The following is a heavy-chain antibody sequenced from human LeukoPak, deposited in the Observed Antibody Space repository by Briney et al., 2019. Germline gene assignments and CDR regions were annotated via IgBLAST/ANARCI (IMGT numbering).Heavy chain of an antibody. CDR3: ATVAVIRGVTYFDY. J-gene: IGHJ4*02. CDR1: GGSISSYY. CDR2: LFYSGST. Sequence: PSETPSLTCTVSGGSISSYYWSWIRQPPGKGLGWVAYLFYSGSTDYNPSLESRATISVDTSKNQFSLKLRSVTAADTAVYYCATVAVIRGVTYFDYWGQGTLVTVSS. D-gene: IGHD3-10*01. V-gene: IGHV4-59*01.